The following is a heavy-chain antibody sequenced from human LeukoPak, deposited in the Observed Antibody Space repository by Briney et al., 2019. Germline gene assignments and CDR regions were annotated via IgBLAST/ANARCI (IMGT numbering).Heavy chain of an antibody. J-gene: IGHJ5*02. Sequence: SETLSLTCTVSGGSISRHYWTWIRQPPGKGLEWIGYVSDGGSSNYNPSLKSRVNISLDTSKNRFSLRLASVTAADTAVYYCTAKREEALGIRNWSQPRGQGILVSVSS. D-gene: IGHD7-27*01. CDR2: VSDGGSS. CDR3: TAKREEALGIRNWSQP. V-gene: IGHV4-59*11. CDR1: GGSISRHY.